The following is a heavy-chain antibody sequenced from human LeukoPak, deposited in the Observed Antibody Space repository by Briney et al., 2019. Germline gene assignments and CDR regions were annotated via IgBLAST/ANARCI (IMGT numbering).Heavy chain of an antibody. Sequence: GGSLRLSCAASGFTFSSYAMHWVRQAPGKGLEWVAVISYDGSSKYYADSVKGRFTISRDNSKNTLYLQMNSLRAEDTAVYYCARERNGHPFDYWGQGTLVTVSS. J-gene: IGHJ4*02. V-gene: IGHV3-30*04. CDR3: ARERNGHPFDY. CDR2: ISYDGSSK. D-gene: IGHD1-1*01. CDR1: GFTFSSYA.